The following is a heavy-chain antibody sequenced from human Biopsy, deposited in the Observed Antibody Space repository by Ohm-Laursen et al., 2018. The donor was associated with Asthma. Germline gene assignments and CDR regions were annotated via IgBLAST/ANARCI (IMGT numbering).Heavy chain of an antibody. V-gene: IGHV4-34*01. J-gene: IGHJ6*02. CDR3: ARGPELDV. CDR2: TNERGVT. Sequence: GTLSLTCYVYPGSFSGFFWTWIRQSPGKGLEWIGETNERGVTNNNPSLKSRVIISIDTYWNRVSLKLTSVTAADTAVYYCARGPELDVWGQGNTVTVSS. CDR1: PGSFSGFF.